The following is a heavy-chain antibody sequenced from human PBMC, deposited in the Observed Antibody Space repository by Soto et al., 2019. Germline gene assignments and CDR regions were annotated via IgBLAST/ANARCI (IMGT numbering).Heavy chain of an antibody. CDR1: GGSISSSNW. V-gene: IGHV4-4*02. J-gene: IGHJ4*02. CDR3: ARVFGMYSSPAPLDY. Sequence: SETLSLTCAVSGGSISSSNWWSWVRQPPGKGLEWIGEIYHSGSTNYNPSLKSRVTISVDKSKNQFSLKLSSVTAADTAVYYCARVFGMYSSPAPLDYWGQGTLVTVAS. CDR2: IYHSGST. D-gene: IGHD6-13*01.